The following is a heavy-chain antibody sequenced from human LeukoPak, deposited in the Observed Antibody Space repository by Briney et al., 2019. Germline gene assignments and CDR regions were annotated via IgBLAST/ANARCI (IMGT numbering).Heavy chain of an antibody. CDR1: GGSISSGSYY. D-gene: IGHD3-22*01. Sequence: SQTLSLXCTVSGGSISSGSYYWSWIRQPAGKGLEWIGRIYTSGITNYNPSLKSRVTISVDTSKNQFSLKLSSVTAADTAVYYCARGGDYYDSSGYYSYYYYYMDVWGKGTTVTVSS. CDR2: IYTSGIT. J-gene: IGHJ6*03. CDR3: ARGGDYYDSSGYYSYYYYYMDV. V-gene: IGHV4-61*02.